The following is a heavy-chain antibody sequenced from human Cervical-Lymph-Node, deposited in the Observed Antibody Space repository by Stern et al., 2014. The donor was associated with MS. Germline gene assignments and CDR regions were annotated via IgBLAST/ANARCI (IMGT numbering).Heavy chain of an antibody. CDR3: AREGSGSYSYYYYGMDV. CDR1: GYTFTGYY. V-gene: IGHV1-2*06. Sequence: QMQLVQSGAEVKKPGASVKVSCKASGYTFTGYYMHWVRQAPGQGLEWMGRINPNSGGPNYAQKFQGRVTMTRDTSISTAYMELSRLRSDDTAVYYCAREGSGSYSYYYYGMDVWGQGTTVTVSS. CDR2: INPNSGGP. D-gene: IGHD1-26*01. J-gene: IGHJ6*02.